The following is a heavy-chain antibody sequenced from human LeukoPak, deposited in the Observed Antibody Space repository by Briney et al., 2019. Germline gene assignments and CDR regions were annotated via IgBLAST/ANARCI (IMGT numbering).Heavy chain of an antibody. CDR1: GYTFTSYY. V-gene: IGHV1-46*01. J-gene: IGHJ4*02. CDR2: INPSGGST. CDR3: ARGRNYYDSSGYYPFDY. D-gene: IGHD3-22*01. Sequence: ASVKVSCKASGYTFTSYYMHWVRQAPGQGLEWMGIINPSGGSTSYAQKFQSRVTMTRDTSTSTVYMELSSLRSEDTAVYYCARGRNYYDSSGYYPFDYWGQGTLVTVSS.